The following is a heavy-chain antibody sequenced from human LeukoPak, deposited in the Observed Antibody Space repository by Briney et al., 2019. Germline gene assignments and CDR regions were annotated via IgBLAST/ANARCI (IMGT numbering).Heavy chain of an antibody. J-gene: IGHJ5*02. D-gene: IGHD6-19*01. Sequence: GGSLRLSCAASGFTVSSNYLSWVRQAPEKGLEWVSVIYSGGSTYYADSVKGRFTISRDNSKNTPYLQMNSLRAEDTAVYYCARGVAVTGRVSWFDPWGQGTLVTVSS. V-gene: IGHV3-53*01. CDR1: GFTVSSNY. CDR3: ARGVAVTGRVSWFDP. CDR2: IYSGGST.